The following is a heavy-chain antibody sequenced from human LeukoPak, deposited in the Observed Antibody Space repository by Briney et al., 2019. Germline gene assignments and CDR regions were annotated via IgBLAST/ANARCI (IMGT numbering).Heavy chain of an antibody. J-gene: IGHJ4*02. CDR3: ARVSPNEVAATPGFDY. CDR1: GGSFSGYY. Sequence: PSETLSLTCAVYGGSFSGYYWSWIRQPPGKGLEWIGYIYYSGSTYYNPSLKSRVTISVDTSKNQFSLKLSSVTAADTAVYYCARVSPNEVAATPGFDYWGQGTLVTVSS. V-gene: IGHV4-30-4*01. CDR2: IYYSGST. D-gene: IGHD2-15*01.